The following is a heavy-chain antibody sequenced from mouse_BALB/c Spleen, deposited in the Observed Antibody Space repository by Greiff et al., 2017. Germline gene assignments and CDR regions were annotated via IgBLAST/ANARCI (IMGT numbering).Heavy chain of an antibody. D-gene: IGHD3-3*01. V-gene: IGHV1-80*01. CDR3: ARGGGQHFDY. CDR2: IYPGDGDT. CDR1: GYAFSSYW. Sequence: QVHVKQSGAELVRPGSSVKISCKASGYAFSSYWMNWVKQRPGQGLEWIGQIYPGDGDTNYNGKFKGKATLTADKSSSTAYMQLSSLTSEDSAVYFCARGGGQHFDYWGPGTTLTVSS. J-gene: IGHJ2*01.